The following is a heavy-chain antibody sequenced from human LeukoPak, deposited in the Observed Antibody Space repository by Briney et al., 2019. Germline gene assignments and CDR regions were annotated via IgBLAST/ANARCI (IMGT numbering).Heavy chain of an antibody. CDR3: TRQIDSSGYSVYYYYMDV. CDR2: IRSKANSYAT. D-gene: IGHD3-22*01. Sequence: GGSLKLSCAASGFTFSGSAMHWVRQASGKGLEWVGRIRSKANSYATAYAASVKGRFTISRDDSKNTAYLQMNSLKTEDTAVYYCTRQIDSSGYSVYYYYMDVWGKGTTVTISS. CDR1: GFTFSGSA. V-gene: IGHV3-73*01. J-gene: IGHJ6*03.